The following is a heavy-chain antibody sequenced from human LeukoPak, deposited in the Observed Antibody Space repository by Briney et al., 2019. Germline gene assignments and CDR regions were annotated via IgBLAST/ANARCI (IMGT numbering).Heavy chain of an antibody. CDR3: AGRGYSGYDSRIYFDY. Sequence: SVKVSCKASGGTFSSYAISWVRRAPGQGLEWMGRIIPILGIANYAQKFQGRVTITADKSASTAYMELSSLRSEDTAVYYCAGRGYSGYDSRIYFDYWGQGTLVTVSS. CDR2: IIPILGIA. J-gene: IGHJ4*02. CDR1: GGTFSSYA. V-gene: IGHV1-69*04. D-gene: IGHD5-12*01.